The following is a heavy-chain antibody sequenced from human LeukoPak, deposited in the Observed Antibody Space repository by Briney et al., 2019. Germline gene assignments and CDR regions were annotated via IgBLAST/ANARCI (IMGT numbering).Heavy chain of an antibody. D-gene: IGHD6-19*01. V-gene: IGHV4-31*11. J-gene: IGHJ1*01. CDR3: ARGRIAVAGTGAEYFQH. Sequence: SETLSLTCAVYGGSFSGYYWSWIRQHPGKGLEGIGYIYYSGSTYYNPSLKSRVTISVDTSKNQFSLKLSSVTAADTAVYYCARGRIAVAGTGAEYFQHWGQGTLVTVSS. CDR2: IYYSGST. CDR1: GGSFSGYY.